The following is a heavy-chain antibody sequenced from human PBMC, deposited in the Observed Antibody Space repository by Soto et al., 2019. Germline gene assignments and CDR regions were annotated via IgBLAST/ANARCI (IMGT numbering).Heavy chain of an antibody. CDR1: GFTFSSYA. D-gene: IGHD2-15*01. Sequence: GESLKISCAASGFTFSSYAMSWVRQAPGKGLEWVSAISGSGGSTYYADSVKGRFTISRDNSKNTLYLQMNSLRAEDTAVYYCAKDMRVVVVVAATRGDAFDIWGQGTMVTVSS. J-gene: IGHJ3*02. V-gene: IGHV3-23*01. CDR2: ISGSGGST. CDR3: AKDMRVVVVVAATRGDAFDI.